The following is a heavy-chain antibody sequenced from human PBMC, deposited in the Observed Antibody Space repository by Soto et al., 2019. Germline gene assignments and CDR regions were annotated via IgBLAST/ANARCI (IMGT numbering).Heavy chain of an antibody. Sequence: GSGPTLVNPTQTLTLTCTFSGFSLSTSGMCVSWIRQPPGKALERLALIDWDDDKYYSTSLKTRLTISKDTSKNQVVLTMTNMDPVDTATYYCARDRYYYDSSGHPGHYYYGMDVWGQGTTVTVSS. J-gene: IGHJ6*02. D-gene: IGHD3-22*01. CDR1: GFSLSTSGMC. V-gene: IGHV2-70*01. CDR3: ARDRYYYDSSGHPGHYYYGMDV. CDR2: IDWDDDK.